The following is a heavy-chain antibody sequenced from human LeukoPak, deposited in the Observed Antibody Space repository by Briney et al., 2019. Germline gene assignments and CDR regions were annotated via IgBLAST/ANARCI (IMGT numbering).Heavy chain of an antibody. CDR3: ARQGSLRSGSYHWFDP. Sequence: GEPLKISCKGSGYSFTSYWIGWVRQMPGKGLEWMGIIYPGDSDTRYSPSFQGQVTISADKSINTAYLQWNSLKASDTAMYYCARQGSLRSGSYHWFDPWGQGTLVTVSS. D-gene: IGHD3-10*02. V-gene: IGHV5-51*01. J-gene: IGHJ5*02. CDR1: GYSFTSYW. CDR2: IYPGDSDT.